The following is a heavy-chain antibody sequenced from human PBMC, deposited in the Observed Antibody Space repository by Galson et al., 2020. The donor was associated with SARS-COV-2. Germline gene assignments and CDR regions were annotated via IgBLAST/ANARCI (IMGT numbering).Heavy chain of an antibody. CDR3: AREGLVGATGAIDS. J-gene: IGHJ4*02. CDR1: GFTFSSYG. Sequence: QLGESLKISCAASGFTFSSYGMHWVRQAPGKGLEWVAVIWYDGSNKYYADSVKGRFTISRDNSKNTLYLQMNSLRAEDTAVYYCAREGLVGATGAIDSWGQGTLVTVSS. V-gene: IGHV3-33*01. D-gene: IGHD1-26*01. CDR2: IWYDGSNK.